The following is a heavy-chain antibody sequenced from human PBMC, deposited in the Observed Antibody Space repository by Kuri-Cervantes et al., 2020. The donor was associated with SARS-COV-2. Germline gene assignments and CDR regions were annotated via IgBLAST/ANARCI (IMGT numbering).Heavy chain of an antibody. CDR3: TTDFVVVPAAFFDY. D-gene: IGHD2-2*01. CDR2: IKSKTDGGTT. V-gene: IGHV3-15*01. CDR1: GFTFSNYA. Sequence: GGSLRLSCAASGFTFSNYAMSWVRQAPGKGLEWVGRIKSKTDGGTTDYAAPVKGRFTISRDDSKNTLYLQMNSLKTEDTAVYYCTTDFVVVPAAFFDYWGQGTLVTVSS. J-gene: IGHJ4*02.